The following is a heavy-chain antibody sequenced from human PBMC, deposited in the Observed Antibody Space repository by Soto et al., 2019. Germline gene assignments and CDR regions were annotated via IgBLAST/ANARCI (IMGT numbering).Heavy chain of an antibody. J-gene: IGHJ5*02. CDR1: GYTFTTYG. V-gene: IGHV1-18*01. CDR3: ARVDSYSSSWSRHWFDP. Sequence: QVQLVQSGAEVKKPGASVKVSCKASGYTFTTYGISWVRQAPGQGLEWMGWISAYNGNTYYAHMLQGRVTMTTDTPTSTAYMELRSLRSEDTAMYYCARVDSYSSSWSRHWFDPWGQGTLVTVSS. D-gene: IGHD6-13*01. CDR2: ISAYNGNT.